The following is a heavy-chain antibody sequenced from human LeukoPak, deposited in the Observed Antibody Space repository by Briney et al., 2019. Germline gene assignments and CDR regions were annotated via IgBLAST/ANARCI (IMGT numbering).Heavy chain of an antibody. Sequence: PGGSLRLSCAASGFTFSSYSMNWVRQAPGKGLEWGSYISGSSSTIYYADSVKGRFTISRDNGKNTLYLQMNSLRAEDTAVYYCARSPGITGTTWYFDLWGRGTLVTVSS. D-gene: IGHD1-7*01. CDR2: ISGSSSTI. J-gene: IGHJ2*01. CDR3: ARSPGITGTTWYFDL. CDR1: GFTFSSYS. V-gene: IGHV3-48*01.